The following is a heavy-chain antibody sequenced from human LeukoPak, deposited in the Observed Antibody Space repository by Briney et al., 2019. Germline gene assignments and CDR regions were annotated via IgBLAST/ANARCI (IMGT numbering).Heavy chain of an antibody. CDR3: AREGGSGWYSGWFDP. Sequence: GGSLRLSCAASGFTFSNAWMSWVRQAPGKGLEWVANIKKDGTEKKYVDSVKGRFTISRDNAKNSPYLQMNSLRAEDTALYYCAREGGSGWYSGWFDPWGQGTLVTVSS. D-gene: IGHD6-19*01. CDR2: IKKDGTEK. V-gene: IGHV3-7*01. J-gene: IGHJ5*02. CDR1: GFTFSNAW.